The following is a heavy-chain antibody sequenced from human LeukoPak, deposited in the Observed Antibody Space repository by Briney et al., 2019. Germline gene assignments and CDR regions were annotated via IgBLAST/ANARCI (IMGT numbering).Heavy chain of an antibody. CDR1: GFTFSSYA. D-gene: IGHD4-11*01. V-gene: IGHV3-23*01. CDR3: AKDRVTVPDYPPPFDY. J-gene: IGHJ4*02. Sequence: GGSLRLSCAASGFTFSSYAMSWVRQAPGKGLEWVSAISGSGGSTYYADSVKGRFTISRDNSKNTLYLQMNSLRAEDTAVYYRAKDRVTVPDYPPPFDYWGQGTLVTVSS. CDR2: ISGSGGST.